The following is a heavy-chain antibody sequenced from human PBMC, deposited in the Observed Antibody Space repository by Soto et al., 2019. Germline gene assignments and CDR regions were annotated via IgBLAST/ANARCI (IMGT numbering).Heavy chain of an antibody. Sequence: SETLSLTCTVSGGSISSYYWSWIRQPPGKGLEWIGYIYYSGSTNYNPSLKSRVTISVDTSKNQFSLKLSSVTAADTAVYYCARIRLDDNWFDPWGQGTLVTVSS. V-gene: IGHV4-59*01. CDR2: IYYSGST. J-gene: IGHJ5*02. CDR3: ARIRLDDNWFDP. CDR1: GGSISSYY. D-gene: IGHD6-19*01.